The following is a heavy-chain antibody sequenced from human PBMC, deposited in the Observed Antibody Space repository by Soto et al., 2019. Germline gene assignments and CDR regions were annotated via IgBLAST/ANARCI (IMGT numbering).Heavy chain of an antibody. Sequence: QVQLVESGGGVVQPGRSLRLSCAGSGFTFSSYIMHWVRQAPGKGLEWVAVISYDESNKYYGDSVKGRFTISRDNSKNTVFLQMNSLRAEDTAVYYCAREGYIAVAGTGWFDPWGQGTLVTVSS. CDR3: AREGYIAVAGTGWFDP. D-gene: IGHD6-19*01. CDR2: ISYDESNK. J-gene: IGHJ5*02. V-gene: IGHV3-30-3*01. CDR1: GFTFSSYI.